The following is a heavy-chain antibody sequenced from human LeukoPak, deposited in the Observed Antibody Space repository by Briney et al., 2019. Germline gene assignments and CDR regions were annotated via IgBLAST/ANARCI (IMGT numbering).Heavy chain of an antibody. V-gene: IGHV1-69*13. J-gene: IGHJ4*02. CDR2: ITPMFGTP. Sequence: GASAKVSCKASGYTFTSYGISWVRQAPGQGLEWMGGITPMFGTPNYAQKFQGRVTITADESTSTAYMELSSLRSEDTAVYYCVRDGSYYDSSGYYYLYWGQGTLVTVSS. CDR1: GYTFTSYG. CDR3: VRDGSYYDSSGYYYLY. D-gene: IGHD3-22*01.